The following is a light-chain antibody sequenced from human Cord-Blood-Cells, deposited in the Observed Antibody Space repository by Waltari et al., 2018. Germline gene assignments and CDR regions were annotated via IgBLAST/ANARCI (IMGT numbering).Light chain of an antibody. CDR1: QSISSY. CDR2: AAS. CDR3: QQSYSTLALT. Sequence: DIQMTQSPSSLSASVGDRVTIPCRASQSISSYLNWYQHKPGKAPKLLIYAASSLQSGVPSRFSGSGSGTDFTLTISSLQPEDFATYYCQQSYSTLALTFGGGTKVEIK. J-gene: IGKJ4*01. V-gene: IGKV1-39*01.